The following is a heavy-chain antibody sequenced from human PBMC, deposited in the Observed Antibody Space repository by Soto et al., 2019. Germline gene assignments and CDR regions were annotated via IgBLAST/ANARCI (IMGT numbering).Heavy chain of an antibody. J-gene: IGHJ3*02. V-gene: IGHV4-59*01. CDR2: IYYSGST. CDR1: GGSISSYY. Sequence: SETLSLTCTVSGGSISSYYWSWILQPPGKGLEWIGYIYYSGSTNYNPSLKSRVTISVDTSKNQFSLKLSSVTAADTAVYYCGRGARIGLWLGWEIGAFTIRGQGKMVTVSS. D-gene: IGHD1-26*01. CDR3: GRGARIGLWLGWEIGAFTI.